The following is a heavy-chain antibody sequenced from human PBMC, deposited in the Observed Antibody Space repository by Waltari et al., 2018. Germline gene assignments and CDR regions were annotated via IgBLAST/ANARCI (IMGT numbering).Heavy chain of an antibody. V-gene: IGHV4-34*01. D-gene: IGHD2-15*01. J-gene: IGHJ4*02. Sequence: QVQLQQWGAGLLKPSETLSLTCAVYGGSFSGYYWRWIRQPPGKGLEWIGEINHSGSTNYNPSLKSRVTISVDTSKNQFSLKLSSVTAADTAVYYCARAVVVVAATSLGYWGQGTLVTVSS. CDR1: GGSFSGYY. CDR2: INHSGST. CDR3: ARAVVVVAATSLGY.